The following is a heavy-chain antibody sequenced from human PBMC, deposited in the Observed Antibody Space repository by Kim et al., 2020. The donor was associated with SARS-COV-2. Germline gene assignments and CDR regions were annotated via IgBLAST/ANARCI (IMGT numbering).Heavy chain of an antibody. Sequence: SVKVSCKASGGTFSSYAISWVRQAPGQGLEWMGGIIPIFGTANYAQKFQGRVTITADESTSTAYMELSSLRSEDTAVYYCARGMRLGYCSGGSCYSGYYWGQGTLVTVSS. J-gene: IGHJ4*02. D-gene: IGHD2-15*01. V-gene: IGHV1-69*13. CDR1: GGTFSSYA. CDR3: ARGMRLGYCSGGSCYSGYY. CDR2: IIPIFGTA.